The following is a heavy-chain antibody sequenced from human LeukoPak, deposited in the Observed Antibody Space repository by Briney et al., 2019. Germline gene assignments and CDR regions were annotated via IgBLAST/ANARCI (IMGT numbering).Heavy chain of an antibody. CDR1: GGSISSYY. CDR2: IYTSGST. J-gene: IGHJ4*02. Sequence: SETLSLTCTVSGGSISSYYWSLIRRPAGKGLEWIGRIYTSGSTNYNPSLKSRVTMSVDTSKNQFSLKLSSVTAADTAVYYCARDSSGYYYGRYFDYWGQGTLVTVSS. CDR3: ARDSSGYYYGRYFDY. V-gene: IGHV4-4*07. D-gene: IGHD3-22*01.